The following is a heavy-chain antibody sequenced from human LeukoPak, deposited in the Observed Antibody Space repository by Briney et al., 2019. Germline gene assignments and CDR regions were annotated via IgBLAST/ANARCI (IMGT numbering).Heavy chain of an antibody. CDR3: ARHGRYPFFDY. D-gene: IGHD2-2*02. Sequence: SETLSLTCAVSGYSISSGYYWGWIRQPPGKGLEWIGSIYHSGSTYYNPSLKSRVTISVDTSKNQFSLKLSSATAADTAVYYCARHGRYPFFDYWGQGTLVTVSS. J-gene: IGHJ4*02. CDR2: IYHSGST. CDR1: GYSISSGYY. V-gene: IGHV4-38-2*01.